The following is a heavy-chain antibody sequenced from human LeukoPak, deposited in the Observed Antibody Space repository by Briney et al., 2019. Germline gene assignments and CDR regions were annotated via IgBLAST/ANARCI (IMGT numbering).Heavy chain of an antibody. D-gene: IGHD3-22*01. V-gene: IGHV1-2*02. J-gene: IGHJ4*02. CDR1: GYTFTGYY. CDR3: ARDKPYDSSSHFDY. CDR2: INPNSGGT. Sequence: ASVKVSCMASGYTFTGYYMHWVRQAPGQGLERMWWINPNSGGTNYAQRFQGRVTMTRDTSISTAYMELSRLRSDDTAAYYCARDKPYDSSSHFDYWGQGTLVTVSS.